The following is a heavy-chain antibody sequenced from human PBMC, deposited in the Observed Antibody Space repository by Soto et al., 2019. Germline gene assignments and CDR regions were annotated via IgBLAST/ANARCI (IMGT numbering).Heavy chain of an antibody. CDR1: GYTFTGNI. D-gene: IGHD3-10*01. CDR3: ARLGGSGSPGAV. CDR2: INPNNGVT. Sequence: ASVKVSCKASGYTFTGNIMHWVRQAPGQGLEWVGWINPNNGVTKYAQKFQGRVTLTRDTSTTTAYLQWSSLKASDTAMYYCARLGGSGSPGAVWGQGTTVTVSS. J-gene: IGHJ6*02. V-gene: IGHV1-2*02.